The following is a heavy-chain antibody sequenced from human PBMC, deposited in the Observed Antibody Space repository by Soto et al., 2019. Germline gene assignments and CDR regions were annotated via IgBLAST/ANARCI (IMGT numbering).Heavy chain of an antibody. Sequence: QLQLRESGSGLVKPSQTLSLTCTVSGAPITSGAYSWSWIRQPPGKGLEWIGFIYQSGSTHYNPYLKSRVTISVDRSKNHFSLQLTSLTAADTDVYYCARDMSGCSSSDCYLSGWFDPWGPGTLVTVSS. CDR1: GAPITSGAYS. CDR3: ARDMSGCSSSDCYLSGWFDP. D-gene: IGHD2-21*02. CDR2: IYQSGST. J-gene: IGHJ5*02. V-gene: IGHV4-30-2*01.